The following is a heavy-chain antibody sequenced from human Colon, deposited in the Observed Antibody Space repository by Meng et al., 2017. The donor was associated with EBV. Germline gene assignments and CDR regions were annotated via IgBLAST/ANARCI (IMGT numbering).Heavy chain of an antibody. CDR2: INHSGTI. CDR1: GGSLSGYY. J-gene: IGHJ5*02. V-gene: IGHV4-34*01. D-gene: IGHD2-8*01. CDR3: ARGGGVIKGLVTWFDP. Sequence: QVHLQQCGAGLVKPSETLSLTCGVYGGSLSGYYWSWIRQTPGKGLEWIGEINHSGTINYNPSLRSRVTISVDRSNNQFSLRLSSVTAADTAVYYCARGGGVIKGLVTWFDPWGQGTLVTVSS.